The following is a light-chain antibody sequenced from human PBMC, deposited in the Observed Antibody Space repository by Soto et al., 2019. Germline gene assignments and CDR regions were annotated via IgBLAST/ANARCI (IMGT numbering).Light chain of an antibody. V-gene: IGKV4-1*01. Sequence: DIVMTQSPDSLAVSPGERATINCKSSQSILKSSNNKNYVAWYQQKPRQPPKLLINWASTRESGVPDRFSGSGSGTDFTLTISSLQAEDVAVYYCQQYYGSPLTFGQGTKVEIK. CDR1: QSILKSSNNKNY. CDR2: WAS. J-gene: IGKJ1*01. CDR3: QQYYGSPLT.